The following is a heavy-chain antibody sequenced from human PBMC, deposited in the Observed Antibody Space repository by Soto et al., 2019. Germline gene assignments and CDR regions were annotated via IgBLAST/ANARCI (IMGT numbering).Heavy chain of an antibody. Sequence: ASVKVSCKASGYTFTSYYMHWVRQAPGQGLEWMGIINPSGGSTSYAQKFQGRVTMTRDTSTSTVYMELSSLRSEDTAVYYCARVCRGYCSSTSCSGGRFDPWGQGTLVTVSS. V-gene: IGHV1-46*03. CDR2: INPSGGST. J-gene: IGHJ5*02. CDR3: ARVCRGYCSSTSCSGGRFDP. CDR1: GYTFTSYY. D-gene: IGHD2-2*03.